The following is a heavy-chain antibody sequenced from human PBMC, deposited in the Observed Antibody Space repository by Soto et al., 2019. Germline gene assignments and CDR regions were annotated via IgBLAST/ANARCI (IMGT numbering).Heavy chain of an antibody. CDR1: GFTFSSCA. CDR3: AKDPARLVSKGPDY. J-gene: IGHJ4*02. V-gene: IGHV3-23*01. Sequence: PGGSLRLSCAASGFTFSSCAMVWVRQAPGKGLEWVSTISGSGGSTYYADSVKGRFAISRENSRNTLYLQMTSLRAEDTALYYCAKDPARLVSKGPDYWGQGTLVTVSS. CDR2: ISGSGGST. D-gene: IGHD3-9*01.